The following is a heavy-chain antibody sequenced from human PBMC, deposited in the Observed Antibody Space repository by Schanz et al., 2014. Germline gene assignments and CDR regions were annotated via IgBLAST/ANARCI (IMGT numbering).Heavy chain of an antibody. J-gene: IGHJ4*02. CDR3: ARIGGSVFDY. CDR1: GLIFSNYV. Sequence: EVQLLESGGGLVQPGGSLKLSCAASGLIFSNYVMSWVRQAPGKGLEWVSAISASGGTTYYADSVKGRFTISRDNSKTTLYLQMNSLRAEDTAVYYCARIGGSVFDYWAEGTLVTVSS. D-gene: IGHD3-10*01. CDR2: ISASGGTT. V-gene: IGHV3-23*01.